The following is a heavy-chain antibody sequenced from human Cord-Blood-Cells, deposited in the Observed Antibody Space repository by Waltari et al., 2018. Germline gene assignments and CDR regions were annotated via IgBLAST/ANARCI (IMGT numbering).Heavy chain of an antibody. J-gene: IGHJ6*03. D-gene: IGHD6-6*01. CDR1: GFTVSSNY. CDR3: ARDMPVKQLVYYMDV. Sequence: EVQLVESGGGLIQPGGSLRLSCAASGFTVSSNYMSWVRKAPGKGLEWVSFIYSGGSTYDADSVKGRFTISRDNSKNTLYLQMNSLRAEDTAVYYCARDMPVKQLVYYMDVWGKGTTVTVSS. CDR2: IYSGGST. V-gene: IGHV3-53*01.